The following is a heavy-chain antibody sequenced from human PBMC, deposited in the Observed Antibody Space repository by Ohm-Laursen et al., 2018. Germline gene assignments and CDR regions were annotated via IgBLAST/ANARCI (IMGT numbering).Heavy chain of an antibody. CDR2: SYYSGST. J-gene: IGHJ4*02. CDR3: ARGKAADY. D-gene: IGHD6-25*01. Sequence: GTLSLTCTVSGGSISSYYWSWIRQPPGKGLEWIGYSYYSGSTNYNPSLKSRVTISVETSTNQFSLNLSSVTAADTAVYYCARGKAADYWGQGTLVTVSS. V-gene: IGHV4-59*01. CDR1: GGSISSYY.